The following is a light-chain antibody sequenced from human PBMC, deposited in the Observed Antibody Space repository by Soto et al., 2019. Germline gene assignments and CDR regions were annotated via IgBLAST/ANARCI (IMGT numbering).Light chain of an antibody. CDR1: QTISSW. CDR3: QHYNSYSEA. V-gene: IGKV1-5*03. J-gene: IGKJ1*01. Sequence: DIKMTQSPSTLSGAVGDKGTSTCRASQTISSWLAWYQQKPGKAPKLLIYKASTLKSGVPSRFSGSGSGTEFTLTISSLQPDDFATYYCQHYNSYSEAFGQGTKVDIK. CDR2: KAS.